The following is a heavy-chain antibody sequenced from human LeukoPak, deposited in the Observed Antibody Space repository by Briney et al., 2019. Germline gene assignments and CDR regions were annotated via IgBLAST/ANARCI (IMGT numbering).Heavy chain of an antibody. V-gene: IGHV1-2*02. CDR1: GYTFTGYY. CDR3: ARERHIVRPSRSFAAFDL. J-gene: IGHJ3*01. CDR2: INPNSGGT. Sequence: GASVKVSCKASGYTFTGYYMHWVRQAPGQGLEWMGWINPNSGGTNYAQKLQGRVTMTRDTSKNTVYMDLSSLRFEDTAVYYCARERHIVRPSRSFAAFDLWGQGTMVPVSS. D-gene: IGHD1-26*01.